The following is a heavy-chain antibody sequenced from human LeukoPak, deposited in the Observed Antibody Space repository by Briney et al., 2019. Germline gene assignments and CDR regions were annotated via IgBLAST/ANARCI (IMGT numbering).Heavy chain of an antibody. CDR2: ISYDGSNK. V-gene: IGHV3-30*04. J-gene: IGHJ4*02. D-gene: IGHD3-9*01. CDR3: ARDGCDILTGYYICYFDY. Sequence: QPGGSLRLSCAASGFTFSSYAMHCVRQAPGKGLEWVAVISYDGSNKYYADSVKGRFTISRDNSKNPLYLQMNSLRAEDTAVYYCARDGCDILTGYYICYFDYWGQGTLVTVSS. CDR1: GFTFSSYA.